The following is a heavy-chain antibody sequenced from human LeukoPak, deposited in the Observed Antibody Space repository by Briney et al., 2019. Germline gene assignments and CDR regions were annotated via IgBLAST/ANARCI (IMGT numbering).Heavy chain of an antibody. CDR2: MSYDGSNK. CDR3: ARANTEFDY. J-gene: IGHJ4*02. CDR1: GFTFSSYA. D-gene: IGHD2/OR15-2a*01. Sequence: GGSLRLSCAASGFTFSSYAMHWVRQAPGKGLEWVAVMSYDGSNKYYADSVKGRFTISRDNSKNTLYLQMNSLRAEDTAVYYCARANTEFDYWGQGTLVTVSS. V-gene: IGHV3-30-3*01.